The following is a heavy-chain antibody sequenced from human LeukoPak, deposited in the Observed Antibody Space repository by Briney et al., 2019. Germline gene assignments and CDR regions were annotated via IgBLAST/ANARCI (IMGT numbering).Heavy chain of an antibody. J-gene: IGHJ6*02. Sequence: GGSLRLSCAASGFTFSSYGMHWVRQAPGKGLEWVAVIWYDGSNKYYADSVKGRFTISRDNSKNTLYLQMNSLRAEDTAVYYCARDGRYCSGGGCYYYYGMDVWGQGTTVTVSS. V-gene: IGHV3-33*01. CDR3: ARDGRYCSGGGCYYYYGMDV. CDR2: IWYDGSNK. CDR1: GFTFSSYG. D-gene: IGHD2-15*01.